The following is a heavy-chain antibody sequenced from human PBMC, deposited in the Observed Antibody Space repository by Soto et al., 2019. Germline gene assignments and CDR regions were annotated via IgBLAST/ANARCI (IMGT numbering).Heavy chain of an antibody. CDR2: IDGSGGDT. Sequence: EVRLLESGGGLVQPGGSLRLSCAASGFTFSSYAMGWVRQAPGKGLEWVSGIDGSGGDTSFADSVKGRFTISRDNSENTLYLHMNSMRAEDTARYYCAKEIVAAAYVETSPFEFWGQGTLVTVSS. CDR3: AKEIVAAAYVETSPFEF. CDR1: GFTFSSYA. J-gene: IGHJ4*02. D-gene: IGHD2-15*01. V-gene: IGHV3-23*01.